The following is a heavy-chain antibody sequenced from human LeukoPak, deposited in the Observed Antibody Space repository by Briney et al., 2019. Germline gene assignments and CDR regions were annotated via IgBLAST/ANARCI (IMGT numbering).Heavy chain of an antibody. CDR2: IKQDGSEK. V-gene: IGHV3-7*01. CDR1: GFTFSSYW. J-gene: IGHJ6*02. D-gene: IGHD2-2*01. CDR3: ARDSSSTGYGMDV. Sequence: PGGSLRLSCAASGFTFSSYWMSWVRQAPGRGLEWVANIKQDGSEKYYVDSVKGRFTISRDNAKNSLYLQMNSLRAEDTAVYYCARDSSSTGYGMDVWGQGTTVTVSS.